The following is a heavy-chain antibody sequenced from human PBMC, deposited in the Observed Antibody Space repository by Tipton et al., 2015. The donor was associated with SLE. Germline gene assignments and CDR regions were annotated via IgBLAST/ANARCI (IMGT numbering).Heavy chain of an antibody. CDR2: LNHCGST. CDR1: GGSFSGYY. CDR3: VSGILTGNAAFDV. V-gene: IGHV4-34*01. D-gene: IGHD3-9*01. Sequence: TLSLTCAVYGGSFSGYYWSWIRQPPGKGLEWIGELNHCGSTNYNPSLKSRVTISVDTSKNQFSLKLRSVTAADTAVYFCVSGILTGNAAFDVWGQGTMVTGS. J-gene: IGHJ3*01.